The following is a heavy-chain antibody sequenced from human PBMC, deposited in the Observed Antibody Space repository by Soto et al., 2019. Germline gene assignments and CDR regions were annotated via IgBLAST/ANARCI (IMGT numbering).Heavy chain of an antibody. CDR2: ISWSSNII. Sequence: EVQLVESGGGLVQPGRSLRLSCAASGFTFDDYAMHWVRRVPGKGLEWVSSISWSSNIIGYADSVKGRFTISRDNAKNSLYLKMNSLRPEDTALYYCAKGGPDGFCSGGRCYFYYWGQGTLVTVSS. CDR3: AKGGPDGFCSGGRCYFYY. V-gene: IGHV3-9*01. CDR1: GFTFDDYA. D-gene: IGHD2-15*01. J-gene: IGHJ4*02.